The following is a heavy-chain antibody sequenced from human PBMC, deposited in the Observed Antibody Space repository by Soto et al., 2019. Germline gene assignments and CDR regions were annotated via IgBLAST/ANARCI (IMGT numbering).Heavy chain of an antibody. J-gene: IGHJ4*02. CDR2: ISDRGDTT. CDR1: GFTISSYA. Sequence: GGSLRLSCAASGFTISSYAMSWVRQAPGKGLEWVSAISDRGDTTHYADSVKGRFTISRDTPKNTLYLQMNTLRADDTAVYYCAQDKPVTTSFDYWGQGPMLTVSS. CDR3: AQDKPVTTSFDY. D-gene: IGHD1-1*01. V-gene: IGHV3-23*01.